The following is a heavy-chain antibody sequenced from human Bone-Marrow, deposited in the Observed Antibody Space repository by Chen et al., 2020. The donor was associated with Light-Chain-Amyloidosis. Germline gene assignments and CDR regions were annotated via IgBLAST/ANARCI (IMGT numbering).Heavy chain of an antibody. CDR2: ISSGGGST. V-gene: IGHV3-23*01. J-gene: IGHJ4*02. CDR3: AKVWYASGTYFEN. Sequence: LESGGGLIQPGGSLRLSCAAYGFTFNTYALSWVCQAPGKGLEWVSAISSGGGSTYYADSVNGRFTISRDNSRNTLYLQMNSLRVEDTAVYYCAKVWYASGTYFENWGQGTLVTVSS. D-gene: IGHD1-26*01. CDR1: GFTFNTYA.